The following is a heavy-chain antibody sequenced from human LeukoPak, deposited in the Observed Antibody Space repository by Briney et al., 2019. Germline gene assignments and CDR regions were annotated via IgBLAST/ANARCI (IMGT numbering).Heavy chain of an antibody. V-gene: IGHV3-21*01. D-gene: IGHD2-15*01. Sequence: GGSLRLSCAASGFTFGGYTMSWVRQAPGKGLQWVSTITSGGDYMYYADPVKGRFTISRDDSKNSLYLHMNSLRAEDTAVYYCARDRSGGDYWGQGTLVTVSS. J-gene: IGHJ4*02. CDR2: ITSGGDYM. CDR3: ARDRSGGDY. CDR1: GFTFGGYT.